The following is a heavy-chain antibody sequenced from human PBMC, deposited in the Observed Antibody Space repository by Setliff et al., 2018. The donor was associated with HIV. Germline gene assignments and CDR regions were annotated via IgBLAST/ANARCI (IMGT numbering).Heavy chain of an antibody. J-gene: IGHJ5*02. D-gene: IGHD3-9*01. V-gene: IGHV4-39*01. Sequence: PSETLSLTCTVSGGSIASSTHYWAWIRQPPGKGLEWIGSVYYNGATDHNPSLKSRVTISVDTSNQQFSLKLSSVTAADTAVYYCARHEGYNDFLTGYFLYKWYDPWGQGTLVTVSS. CDR1: GGSIASSTHY. CDR2: VYYNGAT. CDR3: ARHEGYNDFLTGYFLYKWYDP.